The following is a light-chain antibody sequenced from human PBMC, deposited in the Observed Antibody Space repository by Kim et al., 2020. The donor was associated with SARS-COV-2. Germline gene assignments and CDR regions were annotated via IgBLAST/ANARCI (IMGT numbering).Light chain of an antibody. J-gene: IGKJ1*01. Sequence: EIVMTQSPATLSVSPGERATLSCKASQSVSRNLAWYQKKSGQAPRLLIYGAATRATGIPARFSGSGSGTEFTLTISSLQSEDVAVYYCHQYDVWPRPFGLGTKVDIK. CDR3: HQYDVWPRP. V-gene: IGKV3-15*01. CDR1: QSVSRN. CDR2: GAA.